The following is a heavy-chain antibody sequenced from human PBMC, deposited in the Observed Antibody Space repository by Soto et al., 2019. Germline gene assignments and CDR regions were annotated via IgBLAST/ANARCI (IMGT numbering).Heavy chain of an antibody. CDR3: ATMRTTLNNVGYYYYGMDV. V-gene: IGHV5-10-1*01. CDR2: IDPSDSYT. J-gene: IGHJ6*02. D-gene: IGHD1-1*01. CDR1: GYSFTSYW. Sequence: GESLKISCKGSGYSFTSYWISWVRQMPGKGLEWMGRIDPSDSYTNYSPSFQGHVTISADKSISTAYLQWSSLKASDTAMYYCATMRTTLNNVGYYYYGMDVWGPGPTVTVSS.